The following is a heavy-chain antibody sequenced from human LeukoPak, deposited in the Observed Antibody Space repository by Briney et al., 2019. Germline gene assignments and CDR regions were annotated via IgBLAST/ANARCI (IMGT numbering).Heavy chain of an antibody. V-gene: IGHV4-59*01. CDR1: GVSISNYY. CDR3: ARDYFGSGFFDY. CDR2: IYYSGST. J-gene: IGHJ4*02. Sequence: SETLSLTCTVSGVSISNYYWSWIRQPPGKGLEWIGYIYYSGSTNYNPSLQSRATISVDPFKSQFSLRLSSVTAADTAVYYCARDYFGSGFFDYWGQGILVTVSS. D-gene: IGHD3-10*01.